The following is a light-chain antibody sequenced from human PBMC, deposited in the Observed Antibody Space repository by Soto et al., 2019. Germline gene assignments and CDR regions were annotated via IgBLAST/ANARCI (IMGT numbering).Light chain of an antibody. CDR3: QQYANSPIT. J-gene: IGKJ5*01. CDR1: QGIKNY. Sequence: DIQVTQYPSSLSASVGDRVTITCRASQGIKNYLAWYQQKPGEIPKLLIYAASTLESGIPPRFSGSGSGTDFTLTISRLEPEDFAVYYCQQYANSPITFGQGTRLEIK. V-gene: IGKV1-27*01. CDR2: AAS.